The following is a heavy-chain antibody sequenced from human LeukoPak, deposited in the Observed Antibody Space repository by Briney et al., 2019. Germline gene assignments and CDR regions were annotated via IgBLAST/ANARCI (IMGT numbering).Heavy chain of an antibody. Sequence: GGSLRLSCAASGFTFSNAWMTWVRQAPGKGLEWVGRIKSKTDGGTTDYAAPVKGRFTISKDDSKNTLYLQMNGLKTEDTAVYYCTTRRYDFWSGYIYFDYLGQGTLVNVSS. D-gene: IGHD3-3*01. CDR3: TTRRYDFWSGYIYFDY. V-gene: IGHV3-15*01. J-gene: IGHJ4*02. CDR1: GFTFSNAW. CDR2: IKSKTDGGTT.